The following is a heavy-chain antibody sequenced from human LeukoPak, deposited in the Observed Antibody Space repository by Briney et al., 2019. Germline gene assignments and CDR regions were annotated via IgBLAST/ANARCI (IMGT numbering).Heavy chain of an antibody. CDR2: IYTSGST. CDR3: ARDPGYYYGSGRYGLMGSDY. CDR1: GGSISSYY. D-gene: IGHD3-10*01. J-gene: IGHJ4*02. V-gene: IGHV4-4*07. Sequence: SETLSLTCTVSGGSISSYYWSWIRQPAGKGLEWIGRIYTSGSTNYNPSLKSRVTISVDTSKNQFSLKLSSVTATDTAVYYCARDPGYYYGSGRYGLMGSDYWGQGTLVTVSS.